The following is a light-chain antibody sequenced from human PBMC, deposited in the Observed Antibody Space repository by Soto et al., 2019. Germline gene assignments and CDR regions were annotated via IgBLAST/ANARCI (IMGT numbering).Light chain of an antibody. CDR2: GAS. V-gene: IGKV3D-20*02. CDR1: QSISSNY. CDR3: QQRNIWPPVT. J-gene: IGKJ5*01. Sequence: EIVLRQSPSTLSLSPGDRATFACRAIQSISSNYLAWYQQKPGQAPRLLIYGASSRATGIPDRFSGGGSETDFTLSISRLEPEDFGLYYCQQRNIWPPVTFGQGTRLEIK.